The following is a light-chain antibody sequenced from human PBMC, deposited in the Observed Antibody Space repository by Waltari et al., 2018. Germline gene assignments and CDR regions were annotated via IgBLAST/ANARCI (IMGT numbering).Light chain of an antibody. CDR3: HQYNEWPRT. Sequence: EIVMTQSPATLSVSPGERATLSCRASQSVGSNFAWYPQKPGQAPSLLIYGDSTRATGVPDRISGPGSGTEFTLTISSLQSEDFAVYYCHQYNEWPRTFGQGTKVEIK. V-gene: IGKV3-15*01. CDR2: GDS. J-gene: IGKJ1*01. CDR1: QSVGSN.